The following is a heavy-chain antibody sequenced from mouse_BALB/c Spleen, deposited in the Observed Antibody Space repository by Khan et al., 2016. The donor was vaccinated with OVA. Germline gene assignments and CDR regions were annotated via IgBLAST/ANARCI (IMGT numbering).Heavy chain of an antibody. J-gene: IGHJ3*01. CDR3: ARAYYYGGWFAY. CDR2: IWAGGST. V-gene: IGHV2-9*02. Sequence: VELVESGPGLVAPSQSLSITCTVSGFSLTTYGVHWVRQPPGKGLEWLGVIWAGGSTNYNSALMSRLSISKDNSKSQAFLTMNSLQTDDTSLYYCARAYYYGGWFAYWGQGTVVTVSA. D-gene: IGHD1-1*01. CDR1: GFSLTTYG.